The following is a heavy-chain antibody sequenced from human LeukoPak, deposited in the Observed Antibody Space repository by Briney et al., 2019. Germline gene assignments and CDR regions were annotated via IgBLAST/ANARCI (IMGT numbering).Heavy chain of an antibody. Sequence: SETLSLTCTVSGGSVSSRTYYWSWTREPPGKGLVWIRYIYSSGRTNYNPSLKSRVTISVDTSKNQFSLNLTSVTAADTAVYYCARAPYYYDNSGYFRFDYWGQGTLVTVSS. CDR3: ARAPYYYDNSGYFRFDY. J-gene: IGHJ4*02. CDR2: IYSSGRT. CDR1: GGSVSSRTYY. D-gene: IGHD3-22*01. V-gene: IGHV4-61*01.